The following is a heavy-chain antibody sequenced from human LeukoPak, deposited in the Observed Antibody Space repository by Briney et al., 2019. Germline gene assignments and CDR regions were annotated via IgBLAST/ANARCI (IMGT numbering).Heavy chain of an antibody. D-gene: IGHD1-1*01. CDR2: ISGDGATT. V-gene: IGHV3-43*02. Sequence: GGSLRLSCGASGFIFADHPMHWVRQAPGKGLEWVSLISGDGATTYYADSVKGRFTISRDNSKNSLYLQMNSLRIEDTALYYCAKKSGAPANFDCWGRGTLVTVSS. J-gene: IGHJ4*02. CDR1: GFIFADHP. CDR3: AKKSGAPANFDC.